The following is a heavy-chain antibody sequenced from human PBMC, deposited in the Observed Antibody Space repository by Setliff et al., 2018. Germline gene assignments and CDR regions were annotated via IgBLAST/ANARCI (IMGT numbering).Heavy chain of an antibody. CDR1: GGTFSSYA. CDR3: ARGLREDGYNLVDY. V-gene: IGHV1-69*13. D-gene: IGHD5-12*01. J-gene: IGHJ4*02. Sequence: ASVKVSCKASGGTFSSYAISWVRQAPGQGLEWMGGIIPIFGTANYAQKFQGRVTITVDESTSTAYMELSSLRSEDTAVYYCARGLREDGYNLVDYWGQGTLVTVSS. CDR2: IIPIFGTA.